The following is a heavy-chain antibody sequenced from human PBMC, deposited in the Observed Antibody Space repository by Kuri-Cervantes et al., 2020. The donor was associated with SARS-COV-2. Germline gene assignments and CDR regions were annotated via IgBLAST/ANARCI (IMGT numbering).Heavy chain of an antibody. Sequence: GESLKISCAASGFTFSSYGMHWVRQAPGKGLEWVAFIRYDGSNKYYADSVKGRFTISRDNSKNTLYLQMNSLRAEDTAVYYCTRDVKSLLNPFYYFDYWGQGTLVTVSS. V-gene: IGHV3-30*02. CDR3: TRDVKSLLNPFYYFDY. J-gene: IGHJ4*02. CDR1: GFTFSSYG. CDR2: IRYDGSNK.